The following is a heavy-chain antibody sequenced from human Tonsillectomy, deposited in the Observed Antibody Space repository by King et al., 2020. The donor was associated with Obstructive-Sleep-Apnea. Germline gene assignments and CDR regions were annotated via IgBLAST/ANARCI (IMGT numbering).Heavy chain of an antibody. V-gene: IGHV3-30*03. Sequence: VQLVESGGGVVQPGRSLRLSCAASGYTISNYGMHWVRQAPGKGLEWVAIILYDGSNTYYADSVKGRFTISRDNSKNTLYLQINSLRSEDTAVYYCASPDGSGSHPPYYDYWGQGTLVTVSS. CDR1: GYTISNYG. CDR3: ASPDGSGSHPPYYDY. D-gene: IGHD3-10*01. CDR2: ILYDGSNT. J-gene: IGHJ4*02.